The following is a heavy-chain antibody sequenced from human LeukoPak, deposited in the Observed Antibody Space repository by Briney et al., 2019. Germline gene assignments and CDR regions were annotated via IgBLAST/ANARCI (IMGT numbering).Heavy chain of an antibody. V-gene: IGHV4-59*01. CDR2: IPYSGST. J-gene: IGHJ5*02. CDR1: GGSISSYY. D-gene: IGHD3-9*01. CDR3: ARGPNYDILTGSNPFDP. Sequence: SETLSLTCTVSGGSISSYYWSWIRQPPGKGLEWIGYIPYSGSTNYNPSLKSRVTISVDTSKNQFSLKLSSVTAADTAVYYCARGPNYDILTGSNPFDPWGQGTLVTVSS.